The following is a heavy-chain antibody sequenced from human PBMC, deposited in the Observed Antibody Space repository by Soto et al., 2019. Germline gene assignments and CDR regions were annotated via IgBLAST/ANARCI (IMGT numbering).Heavy chain of an antibody. D-gene: IGHD3-3*01. CDR2: TYYRSKWYN. CDR3: ASSTVRYYDFWSGYYPSFNWFDP. J-gene: IGHJ5*02. Sequence: PSQTLSLTCAISGDSVSSNSAAWNWIRQSPSRGLEWLGRTYYRSKWYNDYAVSVKSRITINPDTSKNQFSLQLNSVTPEATAVYYCASSTVRYYDFWSGYYPSFNWFDPWGQGTLVTVSS. CDR1: GDSVSSNSAA. V-gene: IGHV6-1*01.